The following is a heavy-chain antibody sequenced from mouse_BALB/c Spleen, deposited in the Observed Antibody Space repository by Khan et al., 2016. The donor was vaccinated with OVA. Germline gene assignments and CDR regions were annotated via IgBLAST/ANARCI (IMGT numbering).Heavy chain of an antibody. D-gene: IGHD2-4*01. V-gene: IGHV2-2*01. CDR2: IWSGGST. J-gene: IGHJ3*01. CDR1: GFSLTTYG. CDR3: SRNYDYDEGLAY. Sequence: QVQLKESGPGLVQPSQSLSITCTVSGFSLTTYGVHWVRQSPGKGLEWLGVIWSGGSTDYNADFITRLSISKDRSKSQVFFKMNSLKVYDTAIYYCSRNYDYDEGLAYWGQGTLVTVSA.